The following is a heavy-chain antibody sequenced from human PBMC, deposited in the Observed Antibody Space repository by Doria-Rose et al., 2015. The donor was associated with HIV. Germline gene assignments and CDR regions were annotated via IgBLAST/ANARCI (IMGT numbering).Heavy chain of an antibody. CDR2: IFSDVER. CDR1: GVSFSSPGMG. J-gene: IGHJ4*02. D-gene: IGHD6-13*01. V-gene: IGHV2-26*01. CDR3: ARIKSSRWYHKYYFDF. Sequence: QVTLKESGPVLVKPTETLTLTCTVSGVSFSSPGMGVSWIRQPPGKALEWLANIFSDVERSYKTSLKSRLTISRGTSNSQVVLTMTDMDPVDTATYYCARIKSSRWYHKYYFDFWGQGTLVIVSA.